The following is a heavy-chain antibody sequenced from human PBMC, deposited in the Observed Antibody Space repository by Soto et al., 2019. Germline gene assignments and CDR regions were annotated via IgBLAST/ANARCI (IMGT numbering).Heavy chain of an antibody. V-gene: IGHV1-3*01. CDR1: GYTFTSYA. Sequence: GASVKVSCKASGYTFTSYALHWVRQAPGQRLEWMGWINAGNGNTKYSQKFQGRATTTTDTSASTAYMELSSLRSEDTAVYYCAVQSYYYDSTGYFDYWGQGTLVTVSS. J-gene: IGHJ4*02. CDR3: AVQSYYYDSTGYFDY. D-gene: IGHD3-22*01. CDR2: INAGNGNT.